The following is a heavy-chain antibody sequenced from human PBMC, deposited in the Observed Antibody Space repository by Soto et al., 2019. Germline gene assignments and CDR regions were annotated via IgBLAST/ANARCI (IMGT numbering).Heavy chain of an antibody. CDR1: GFTFSNAW. D-gene: IGHD6-13*01. Sequence: EVQLVESGGGLVKPGESLRLSCVASGFTFSNAWMSWVRQAPGKGLEWVGRIKSKTDGESTDYAAPVKGRFTISRDDSKNLLYLQMNSLRPEDTAVYSCSTHAPDPPAGLRRRFFDYWGQGTLVIVSS. V-gene: IGHV3-15*01. J-gene: IGHJ4*02. CDR3: STHAPDPPAGLRRRFFDY. CDR2: IKSKTDGEST.